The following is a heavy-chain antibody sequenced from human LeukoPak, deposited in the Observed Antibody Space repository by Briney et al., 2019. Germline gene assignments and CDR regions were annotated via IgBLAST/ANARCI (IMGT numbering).Heavy chain of an antibody. CDR2: ISHAGST. D-gene: IGHD4-11*01. J-gene: IGHJ4*02. V-gene: IGHV4-34*01. CDR3: ARDMTTTPGAYDY. CDR1: GGSFTGYY. Sequence: SETLSLTCAVSGGSFTGYYCSWIRQSPGKGLEWIGEISHAGSTTYNPSLKSRVIISLDTSKNHVSLSLSSLTAADTAVYYCARDMTTTPGAYDYWGQGALVTVSS.